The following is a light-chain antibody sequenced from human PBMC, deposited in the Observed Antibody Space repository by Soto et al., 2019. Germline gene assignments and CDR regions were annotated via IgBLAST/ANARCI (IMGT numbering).Light chain of an antibody. J-gene: IGLJ2*01. CDR1: SSDIGGYNY. V-gene: IGLV2-14*01. CDR3: SSYTSSSTLV. CDR2: EVS. Sequence: QSALTQPASVSGSPGQSITISCTETSSDIGGYNYVSWYQQHPDKAPKLMIYEVSNRPSGVSNRFSGSKSGNTASLTISGLQAEDEADYYCSSYTSSSTLVFGGGTKLTVL.